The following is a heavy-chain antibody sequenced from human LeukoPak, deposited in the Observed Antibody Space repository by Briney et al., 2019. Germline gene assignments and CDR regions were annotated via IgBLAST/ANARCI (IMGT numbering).Heavy chain of an antibody. J-gene: IGHJ5*02. CDR1: GYTNAYYW. CDR3: ATALHGNHHWEFDP. Sequence: GESLKISCMHSGYTNAYYWIGWERQIPGKGLEWRGFIHVCESQTTHSPTFQGQVPLSADKSISPAYLQWSSLTASDTAIYYCATALHGNHHWEFDPWGQGTLVTVSS. CDR2: IHVCESQT. D-gene: IGHD1-26*01. V-gene: IGHV5-51*01.